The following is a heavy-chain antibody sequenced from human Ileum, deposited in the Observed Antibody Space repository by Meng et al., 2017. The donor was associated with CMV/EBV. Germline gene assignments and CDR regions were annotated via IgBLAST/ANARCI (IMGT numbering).Heavy chain of an antibody. CDR1: GFIFSNYV. J-gene: IGHJ4*02. V-gene: IGHV3-23*01. Sequence: SGFIFSNYVMSWVRQAPGKGLEWVSTSTLIADTTSYADSVKGRFTISRDNSKNRLYLQMNSLRADDTAVYYCAKREKDDGGGYYIDYWGQGTLVTVLL. D-gene: IGHD3-22*01. CDR2: STLIADTT. CDR3: AKREKDDGGGYYIDY.